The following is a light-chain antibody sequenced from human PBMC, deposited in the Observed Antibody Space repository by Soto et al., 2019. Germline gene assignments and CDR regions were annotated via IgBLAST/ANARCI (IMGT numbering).Light chain of an antibody. CDR1: SSNIGNNY. CDR2: ETN. CDR3: ETWDTSLSAGRV. V-gene: IGLV1-51*02. J-gene: IGLJ1*01. Sequence: QSVLTQPPSVSAAPGQTVTISCSGSSSNIGNNYVSWYQHLPGAAPKLHIYETNRRPAGIPDRFSGSKSGTSATLAITGLQTADEADYYCETWDTSLSAGRVFGPGTKLTVL.